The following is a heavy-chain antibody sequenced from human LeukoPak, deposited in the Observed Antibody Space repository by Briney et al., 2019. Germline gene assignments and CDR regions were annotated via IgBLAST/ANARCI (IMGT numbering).Heavy chain of an antibody. D-gene: IGHD4-17*01. V-gene: IGHV4-59*06. Sequence: SETLSLTCSVSGDSITTSYWAWIRQPPGKGLEWIGYIYYSGSTYYNPSLKSRVTISVDTSKNQFSLKLSSVTAADTAVYYCARGSGDYILPLDYWGQGTLVTVSS. J-gene: IGHJ4*02. CDR3: ARGSGDYILPLDY. CDR1: GDSITTSY. CDR2: IYYSGST.